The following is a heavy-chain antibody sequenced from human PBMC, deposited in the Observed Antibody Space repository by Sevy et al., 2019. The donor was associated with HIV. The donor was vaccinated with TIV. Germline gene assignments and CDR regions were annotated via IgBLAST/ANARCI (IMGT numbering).Heavy chain of an antibody. Sequence: SETLSLTCTVSGGSITSHYWSWIRQPPGKGLEWIGYIHYSVSTNYNPSLKSRVTISADTSKNQFSLRLSSVTAADAAVYYCANHYDSSGYYIFQHWGQGTLVTVSS. V-gene: IGHV4-59*11. CDR1: GGSITSHY. CDR2: IHYSVST. D-gene: IGHD3-22*01. J-gene: IGHJ1*01. CDR3: ANHYDSSGYYIFQH.